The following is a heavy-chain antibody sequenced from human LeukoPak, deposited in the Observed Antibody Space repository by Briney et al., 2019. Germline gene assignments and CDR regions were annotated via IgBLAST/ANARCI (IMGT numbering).Heavy chain of an antibody. Sequence: PSETLSLTCTVSGGSITSYYWSWIRQPPGKGLEWIGYISESGSTNSNPSLKSQVTISVDTSKNQFSLKLSSVTAADTAVYYCARDQYSSSAIDYWGQGTLVTVSS. CDR3: ARDQYSSSAIDY. J-gene: IGHJ4*02. CDR1: GGSITSYY. CDR2: ISESGST. D-gene: IGHD6-6*01. V-gene: IGHV4-59*12.